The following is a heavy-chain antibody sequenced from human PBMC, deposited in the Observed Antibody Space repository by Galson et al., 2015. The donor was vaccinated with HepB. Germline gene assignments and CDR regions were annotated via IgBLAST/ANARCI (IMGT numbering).Heavy chain of an antibody. Sequence: SLRLSCAASGFSFSSYSMNWVRQAPGKGLEWVSYISGGTNTIYYADSVKGRFVISRDNARKSLSLQMNNLRAEDTAVHYCARDQSTGWLSGYYFDLWGQGTLVTVSS. D-gene: IGHD3-3*01. CDR2: ISGGTNTI. J-gene: IGHJ4*01. CDR3: ARDQSTGWLSGYYFDL. V-gene: IGHV3-48*04. CDR1: GFSFSSYS.